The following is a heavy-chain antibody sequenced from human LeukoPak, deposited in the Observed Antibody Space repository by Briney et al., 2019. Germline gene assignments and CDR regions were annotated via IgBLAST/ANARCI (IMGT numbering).Heavy chain of an antibody. V-gene: IGHV3-48*03. J-gene: IGHJ1*01. CDR1: GFTFSSYE. Sequence: QPGGSLRLSCAASGFTFSSYEMNWVRQAPGKGLEWVSYISSSGSTIYYADSVKGRFTISRDSAKNSLYLQMNSLRAEDTAVYYCAREGSVAGPEYFQHWGQGTLVTVSS. D-gene: IGHD6-19*01. CDR2: ISSSGSTI. CDR3: AREGSVAGPEYFQH.